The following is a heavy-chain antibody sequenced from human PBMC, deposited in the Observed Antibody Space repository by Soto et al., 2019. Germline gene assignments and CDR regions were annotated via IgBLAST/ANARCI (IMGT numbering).Heavy chain of an antibody. CDR1: GFSVSTRGVG. CDR2: IYWDGDD. Sequence: QITLQESGPTLVKPTQTLTMTCTVSGFSVSTRGVGVGWIRQPPGKALEWVALIYWDGDDRYSPSLKSRLTITKDTAKNLVVLTMTNMDPADTATYYCARQRSGGRYFDYWGQGSLVTVSS. J-gene: IGHJ4*02. V-gene: IGHV2-5*02. D-gene: IGHD1-1*01. CDR3: ARQRSGGRYFDY.